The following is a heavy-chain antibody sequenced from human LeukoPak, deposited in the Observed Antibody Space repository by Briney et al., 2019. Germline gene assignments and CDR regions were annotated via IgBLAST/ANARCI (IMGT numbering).Heavy chain of an antibody. CDR3: ARDLRPGIAAGLFDY. CDR2: IWYDGSNK. J-gene: IGHJ4*02. V-gene: IGHV3-33*01. D-gene: IGHD6-13*01. CDR1: GFTFSSYG. Sequence: LPGGSLRLSCAASGFTFSSYGMHWVRQAPGKGLEWVAVIWYDGSNKYYADSVRGRFTISRDNSKNTLYLQMNSLRAEDTAVYYCARDLRPGIAAGLFDYRGQGTLVTVSS.